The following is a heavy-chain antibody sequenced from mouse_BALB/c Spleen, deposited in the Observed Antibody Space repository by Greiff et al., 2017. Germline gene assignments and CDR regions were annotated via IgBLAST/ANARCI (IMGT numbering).Heavy chain of an antibody. D-gene: IGHD1-1*01. J-gene: IGHJ3*01. CDR3: ARLYGSSFAY. V-gene: IGHV3-2*02. CDR2: ISYSGST. CDR1: GYSITSDYA. Sequence: DVQLQESGPGLVKPSQSLSLTCTVTGYSITSDYAWNWIRQFPGNKLEWMGYISYSGSTSYNPSLKSRISITRDTSKNQFFLQLNSVTTEDTATYYCARLYGSSFAYWGQGTLVTVSA.